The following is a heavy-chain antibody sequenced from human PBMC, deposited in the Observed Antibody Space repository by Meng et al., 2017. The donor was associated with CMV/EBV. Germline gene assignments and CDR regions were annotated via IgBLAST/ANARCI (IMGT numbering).Heavy chain of an antibody. J-gene: IGHJ6*02. V-gene: IGHV4-59*01. CDR2: IYYSGST. CDR1: GGSISSYY. Sequence: SETLSLTCTVSGGSISSYYWSWIRQPPGKGLEWIGYIYYSGSTNYNPSLKSRVTISVDTSKNQSSLKLSSVTAADPAVYYCARGGEYYGMDVWGQGATVTVSS. CDR3: ARGGEYYGMDV. D-gene: IGHD3-16*01.